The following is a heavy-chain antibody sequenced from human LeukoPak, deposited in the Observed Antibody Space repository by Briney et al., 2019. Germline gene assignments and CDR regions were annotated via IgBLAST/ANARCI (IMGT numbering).Heavy chain of an antibody. CDR2: ISYDGSNK. J-gene: IGHJ4*02. CDR1: GFTFSSYA. CDR3: ARDRKRYCSGGSCYDLFDY. D-gene: IGHD2-15*01. V-gene: IGHV3-30-3*01. Sequence: GGSLRLSCAASGFTFSSYAMHWVRQAPGKGLEWVAVISYDGSNKYYADSVKGRFTISRDNSKNTLYLQMNSLRAEDTAVYYCARDRKRYCSGGSCYDLFDYWGQGTLVTVSS.